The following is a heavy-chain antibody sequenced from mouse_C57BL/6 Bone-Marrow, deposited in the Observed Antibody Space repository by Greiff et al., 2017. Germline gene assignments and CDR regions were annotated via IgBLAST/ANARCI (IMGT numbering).Heavy chain of an antibody. J-gene: IGHJ2*01. CDR2: IYPGSGNT. CDR3: ARSFYYDYGGDY. CDR1: GYTLTDYY. V-gene: IGHV1-76*01. Sequence: VQLQQSGAELVRPGASVKLSCKASGYTLTDYYINWVKQRPGQGLEWIARIYPGSGNTYYNEKFKGKATLTAEKSSSTAYMQLSSLTSEDSAVYFCARSFYYDYGGDYWGQGTTLTVSS. D-gene: IGHD2-4*01.